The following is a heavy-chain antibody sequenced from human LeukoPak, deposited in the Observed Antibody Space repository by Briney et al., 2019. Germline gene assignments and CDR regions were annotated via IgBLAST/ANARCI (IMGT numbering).Heavy chain of an antibody. Sequence: SETLSLTCTVSGDSISSYYWSWIRQPPGKGLELIGYIYYSGSTYYNPSLKSRVTISVDTSRTQFSLKLSSMTAADTAVYYCAGGHYPLEYWGQGTLVTVSS. J-gene: IGHJ4*02. D-gene: IGHD1-26*01. CDR3: AGGHYPLEY. CDR1: GDSISSYY. CDR2: IYYSGST. V-gene: IGHV4-59*01.